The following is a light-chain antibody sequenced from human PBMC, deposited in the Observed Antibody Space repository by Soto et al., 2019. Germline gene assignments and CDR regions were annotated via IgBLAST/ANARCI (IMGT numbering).Light chain of an antibody. CDR1: SSDIGGYNY. Sequence: QSVLPQPRSVSGSPGQSVAISCTGTSSDIGGYNYVSWYQQHPGKAPKVMIYDVDKRPSGVPDRFSGSKSGNTASLTISDLQTEDEADYYCCSNAGRPDVFGTGTKVTVL. J-gene: IGLJ1*01. CDR2: DVD. V-gene: IGLV2-11*01. CDR3: CSNAGRPDV.